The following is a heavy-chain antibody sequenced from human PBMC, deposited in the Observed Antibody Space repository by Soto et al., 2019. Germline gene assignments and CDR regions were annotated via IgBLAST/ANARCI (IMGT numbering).Heavy chain of an antibody. J-gene: IGHJ4*02. CDR2: IIPIFGTA. CDR3: ARDYYDSSGYCGLDY. CDR1: GGTFSSYA. D-gene: IGHD3-22*01. V-gene: IGHV1-69*13. Sequence: RASVKVSCKASGGTFSSYAISWVRQAPGQGLEWMGGIIPIFGTANYAQKFQGRVTITADESTSTAYMELSSLRSEDTAVYYCARDYYDSSGYCGLDYWGQGTLVTVSS.